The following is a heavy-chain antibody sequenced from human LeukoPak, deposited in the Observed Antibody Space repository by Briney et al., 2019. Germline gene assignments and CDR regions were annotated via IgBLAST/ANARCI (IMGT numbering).Heavy chain of an antibody. Sequence: GGSLRLSCAASGFSFSTSSMTWVRQAPGKGLEWVSSINDNSYYIYYAESVKGRFTTSRDNPKGSLFLHMNSLRAEDTAVYYCGRDAANGDYDQRFDYWGQGTLVTVSS. J-gene: IGHJ4*02. V-gene: IGHV3-21*01. CDR2: INDNSYYI. CDR1: GFSFSTSS. CDR3: GRDAANGDYDQRFDY. D-gene: IGHD4-17*01.